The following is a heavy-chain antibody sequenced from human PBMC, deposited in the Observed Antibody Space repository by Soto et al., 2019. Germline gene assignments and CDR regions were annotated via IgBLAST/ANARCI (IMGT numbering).Heavy chain of an antibody. CDR1: GFTFSSYA. V-gene: IGHV3-23*01. CDR2: ISGSGDNT. Sequence: LRLSCGASGFTFSSYAVTWVRQAPGKGLEWVSTISGSGDNTYYADSVKGRFTISRDNSKNTLYMQMNSLRAEDTAVYYCAKDPAPITGDEYMDVWGQGTTVTVSS. D-gene: IGHD7-27*01. J-gene: IGHJ6*02. CDR3: AKDPAPITGDEYMDV.